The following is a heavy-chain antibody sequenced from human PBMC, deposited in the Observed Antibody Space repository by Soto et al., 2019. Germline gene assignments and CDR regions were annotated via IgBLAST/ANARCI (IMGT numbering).Heavy chain of an antibody. D-gene: IGHD6-6*01. Sequence: QVQLVQSGTEVKKPGASVKVSCKASGYTFTRFGINWVRQAPGQGLEWMGWISGHNGNTHSAQNFQGGASVTTDTSTNTAYMELRSLRSDDTAVYYCAGDFEARGQLVGGFDFWGQGTLVTVSS. J-gene: IGHJ4*02. V-gene: IGHV1-18*01. CDR3: AGDFEARGQLVGGFDF. CDR1: GYTFTRFG. CDR2: ISGHNGNT.